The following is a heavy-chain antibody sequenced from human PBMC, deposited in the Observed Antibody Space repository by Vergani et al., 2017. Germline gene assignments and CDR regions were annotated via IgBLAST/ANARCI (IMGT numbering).Heavy chain of an antibody. CDR3: AKDIGSYGGYVDY. CDR1: GFTFENYA. J-gene: IGHJ4*02. CDR2: ISWNSVDT. D-gene: IGHD4/OR15-4a*01. V-gene: IGHV3-9*03. Sequence: EVQVVESGEGLVQPGRSLRLSCAASGFTFENYAMHWVRQAPGKGLEWVSGISWNSVDTGYADSVKGRFTISRDNAKNSLYLQMNSLRREDMALYYCAKDIGSYGGYVDYWGQGTLVTVSS.